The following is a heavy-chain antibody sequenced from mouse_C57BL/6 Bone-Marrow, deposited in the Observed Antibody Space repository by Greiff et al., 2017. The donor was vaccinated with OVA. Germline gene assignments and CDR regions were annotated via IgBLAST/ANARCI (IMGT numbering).Heavy chain of an antibody. D-gene: IGHD1-1*01. CDR2: IDPSDSYT. Sequence: QVQLQQPGAELVMPGASVKLSCKASGYTFTSYWMHWVKQRPGQGLEWIGEIDPSDSYTNYNQKFKGKSTLTVDKSSSTAYMQLSSLTSEDSADYYCARGLLRSPYFDYWGQGTTLTVSS. V-gene: IGHV1-69*01. CDR1: GYTFTSYW. CDR3: ARGLLRSPYFDY. J-gene: IGHJ2*01.